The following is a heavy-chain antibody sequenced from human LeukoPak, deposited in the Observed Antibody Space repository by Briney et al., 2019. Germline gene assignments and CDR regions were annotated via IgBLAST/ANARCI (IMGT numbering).Heavy chain of an antibody. V-gene: IGHV3-53*01. Sequence: GGSLRLSCTASGFTVSNKYMNWVRQAPGKGLEWVALIYSGRTTNYADSVKGRFTISRDNSKNTLYLQMTNVRAEDTAVCYCARDPPGIAASVSGGWGQGALVTVSS. CDR3: ARDPPGIAASVSGG. CDR2: IYSGRTT. J-gene: IGHJ4*02. CDR1: GFTVSNKY. D-gene: IGHD6-13*01.